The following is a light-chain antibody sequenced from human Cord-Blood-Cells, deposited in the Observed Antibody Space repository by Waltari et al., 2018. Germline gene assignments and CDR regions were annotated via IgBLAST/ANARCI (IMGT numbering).Light chain of an antibody. V-gene: IGKV1-33*01. Sequence: DIQMTQSPSSLSASVGDRVTITCQASQDISKYLNWYQQKPGKDPKLLIYDASNLETGVPSRFSGSGSGTAFTFTISRLQPEDIATYYCQQYDNLPYTFGQGTKLEIK. CDR1: QDISKY. J-gene: IGKJ2*01. CDR3: QQYDNLPYT. CDR2: DAS.